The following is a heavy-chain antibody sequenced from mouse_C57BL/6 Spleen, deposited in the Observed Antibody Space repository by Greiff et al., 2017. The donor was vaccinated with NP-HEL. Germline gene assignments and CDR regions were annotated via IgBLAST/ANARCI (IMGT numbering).Heavy chain of an antibody. Sequence: VQLQQSGPGLVQPSQSLSITCTVSGFSLTSYGVPWVRQSPGKGLEWLGVIWSGGSTDYNAAFISRLSISKDNSKSQVFFKMISLQADDTAIYYCASHYCGSSSFAYWGQGTLVTVSA. CDR1: GFSLTSYG. J-gene: IGHJ3*01. D-gene: IGHD1-1*01. CDR2: IWSGGST. CDR3: ASHYCGSSSFAY. V-gene: IGHV2-2*01.